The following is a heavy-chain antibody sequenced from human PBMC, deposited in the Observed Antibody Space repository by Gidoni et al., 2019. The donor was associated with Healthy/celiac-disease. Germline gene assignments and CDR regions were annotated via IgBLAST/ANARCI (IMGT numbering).Heavy chain of an antibody. V-gene: IGHV3-48*03. D-gene: IGHD3-22*01. Sequence: EVQLVESGGGLVQPGGSLRLSCAASGFPFITYDMNWVRQAPGKGLEWVSYISGSRSTIYYADSVKGRFTISRDNAKNSLYLQMNSLRAEDTAVYYCAREYTDSSGYPLTYWGQGTLVTVSS. J-gene: IGHJ4*02. CDR2: ISGSRSTI. CDR1: GFPFITYD. CDR3: AREYTDSSGYPLTY.